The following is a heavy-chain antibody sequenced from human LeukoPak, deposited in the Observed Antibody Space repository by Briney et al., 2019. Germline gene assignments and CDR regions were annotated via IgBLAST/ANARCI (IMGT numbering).Heavy chain of an antibody. V-gene: IGHV3-11*05. CDR1: GFTFSHYA. J-gene: IGHJ4*02. CDR3: ARDWYYFDY. Sequence: GGPVRLSCAASGFTFSHYAMHWVRQAPGKGLEWVSYISSRSSDTNYADSVKDRFTISRDNARNSVYLQMNSLRAEDTAVYYCARDWYYFDYWGRGTTFTVSP. CDR2: ISSRSSDT.